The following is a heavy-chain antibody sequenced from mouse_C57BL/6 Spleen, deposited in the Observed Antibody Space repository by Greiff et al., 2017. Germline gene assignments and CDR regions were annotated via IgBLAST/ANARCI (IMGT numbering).Heavy chain of an antibody. CDR3: ARGANY. V-gene: IGHV1-50*01. Sequence: QVQLQQPGAELVKPGASVKLSCKASGYTFTSYWMQWVQQRPGQGLEWIGEIDPSDSYTNYNQKFKGKATLTVDTSSSTAYMQLSSLTSEDSAVYYCARGANYWGQGTTLTVSS. CDR1: GYTFTSYW. J-gene: IGHJ2*01. D-gene: IGHD3-1*01. CDR2: IDPSDSYT.